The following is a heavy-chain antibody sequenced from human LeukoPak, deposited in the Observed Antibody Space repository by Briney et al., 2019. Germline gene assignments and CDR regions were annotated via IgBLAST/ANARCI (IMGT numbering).Heavy chain of an antibody. Sequence: SVKVSCKASGGTFSSYTISWVRQAPGPGLEWMGGIIPILGTVRNAQRLHGRVTFTASESTSTAYMYLSSLRSEDTAVYYCERARRGGSSGPGSYFNNWFDPWGQGTLVTVSS. D-gene: IGHD3-10*01. CDR2: IIPILGTV. CDR3: ERARRGGSSGPGSYFNNWFDP. V-gene: IGHV1-69*13. CDR1: GGTFSSYT. J-gene: IGHJ5*02.